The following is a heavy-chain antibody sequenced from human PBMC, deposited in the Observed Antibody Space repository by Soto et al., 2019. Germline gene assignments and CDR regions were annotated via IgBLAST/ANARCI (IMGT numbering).Heavy chain of an antibody. CDR3: TTDLEGPIVVVPAAIGV. Sequence: GGSLRLSCAVSGFTFSNAWMSWVRQAPGKGLEWVGRIKSKTDGGTTDYAAPVKGRFTISRDDSKNTLYLQMNSLKTEDTAVYYCTTDLEGPIVVVPAAIGVWCQGTTVTVSS. V-gene: IGHV3-15*01. J-gene: IGHJ6*02. D-gene: IGHD2-2*01. CDR2: IKSKTDGGTT. CDR1: GFTFSNAW.